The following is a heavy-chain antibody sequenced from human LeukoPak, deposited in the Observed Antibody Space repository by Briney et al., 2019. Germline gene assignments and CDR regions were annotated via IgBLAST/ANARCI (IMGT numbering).Heavy chain of an antibody. CDR1: GFTFSSYA. J-gene: IGHJ4*02. CDR3: ARGRFCSSTSCSHFDI. D-gene: IGHD2-2*01. V-gene: IGHV3-7*01. CDR2: IKQDGSEE. Sequence: PGGSLRLSCAASGFTFSSYAMSWVRQAPGKGLEWVANIKQDGSEEYYVDSVKGRFTISRDNAKNSLFLQMNSLRAEDTAVYYCARGRFCSSTSCSHFDIWGQGTLVTVSS.